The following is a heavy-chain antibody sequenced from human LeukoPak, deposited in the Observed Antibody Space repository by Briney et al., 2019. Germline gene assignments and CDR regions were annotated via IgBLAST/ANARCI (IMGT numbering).Heavy chain of an antibody. CDR1: GWSFSGYY. CDR3: ARGRRGYYDFWSGYYLLY. Sequence: SETLSLTCAVYGWSFSGYYWSWLRQPPGKGLEWLGEINHSGSTNYNPSLKSRVTISVDTSKNQFSLKLSSVTAADTAVYYCARGRRGYYDFWSGYYLLYWGQGTLVTVSS. J-gene: IGHJ4*02. D-gene: IGHD3-3*01. CDR2: INHSGST. V-gene: IGHV4-34*01.